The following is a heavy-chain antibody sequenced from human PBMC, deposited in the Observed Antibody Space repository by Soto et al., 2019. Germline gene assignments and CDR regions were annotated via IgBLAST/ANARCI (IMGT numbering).Heavy chain of an antibody. Sequence: QVQLQESGPGLVKPSGTLSLTCAVSGGSISSSNWWSWVRQPPGKGLEWIGEIYHSGSTNYNPSLKSRVTXAXDXSKNQFSLKLSSVTAADTAVYYCARVWPTVTNWFDPWGQGTLVTVSS. D-gene: IGHD4-17*01. V-gene: IGHV4-4*02. CDR1: GGSISSSNW. CDR3: ARVWPTVTNWFDP. CDR2: IYHSGST. J-gene: IGHJ5*02.